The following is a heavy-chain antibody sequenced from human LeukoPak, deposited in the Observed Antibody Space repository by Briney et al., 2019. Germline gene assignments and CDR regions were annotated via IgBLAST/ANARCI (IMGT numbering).Heavy chain of an antibody. CDR1: GLTFSSYS. V-gene: IGHV3-48*01. Sequence: GGSLRLPCAASGLTFSSYSMNWVRQAPGKGLEGVSYISSSSSTIYYADSVKGRFTISRDNAKNSLYLQMNSLRAEDTAVYYCAGGRGTTMDDDYFDYWGQGTLVIVSS. J-gene: IGHJ4*02. D-gene: IGHD5-18*01. CDR2: ISSSSSTI. CDR3: AGGRGTTMDDDYFDY.